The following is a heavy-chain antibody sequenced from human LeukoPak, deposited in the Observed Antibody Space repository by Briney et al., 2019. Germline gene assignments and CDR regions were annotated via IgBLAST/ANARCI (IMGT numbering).Heavy chain of an antibody. CDR3: ATQGRSTKLGI. V-gene: IGHV3-48*03. D-gene: IGHD2-2*01. CDR2: ISSSGSPI. J-gene: IGHJ3*02. CDR1: GFTFSSFD. Sequence: PGGSLRLSCAASGFTFSSFDMNWVRLAPGKGLEWISYISSSGSPIYYADSVKGRFTISRNNAKNSLYLQMNSLRAEDTAVYYCATQGRSTKLGIWGQGTMVTVSS.